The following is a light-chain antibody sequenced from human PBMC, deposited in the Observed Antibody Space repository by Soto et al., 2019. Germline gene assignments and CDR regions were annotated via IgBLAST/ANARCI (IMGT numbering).Light chain of an antibody. V-gene: IGKV3-15*01. J-gene: IGKJ5*01. CDR1: QSVRSD. CDR2: GAS. Sequence: EIVMTQSPATLSVSPGEKATLSCRASQSVRSDLAWYQQKPGQAPRLLIYGASTRATAIPARFSGSGSGTEFTLTISSLQSEDIGVYYCQQYNDWPPSITFGQGTRLEIK. CDR3: QQYNDWPPSIT.